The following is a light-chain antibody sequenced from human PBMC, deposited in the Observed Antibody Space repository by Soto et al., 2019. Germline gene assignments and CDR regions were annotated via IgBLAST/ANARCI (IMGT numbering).Light chain of an antibody. Sequence: EIVLTQSPATLSLSPGERATLYCRASQSVSNYLAWYQHKPGQAPRLLIYTVSSRATGIPARFSGSGSGTDFTLTISSLEPEDFAVYYCQQRSTWPPWTFGQGTKVEVK. CDR3: QQRSTWPPWT. J-gene: IGKJ1*01. CDR1: QSVSNY. V-gene: IGKV3-11*01. CDR2: TVS.